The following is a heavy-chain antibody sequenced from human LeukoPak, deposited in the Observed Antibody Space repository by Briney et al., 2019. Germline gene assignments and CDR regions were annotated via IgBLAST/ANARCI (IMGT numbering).Heavy chain of an antibody. CDR1: GGSISSYY. D-gene: IGHD3-10*01. Sequence: SETLSLTCTVSGGSISSYYWSWIRQPAGKGLECIARIYTSGSTNYNPSLKSRVTMSVDTSKNQFSLKLSSVTAADTAVYYCASTATMVRGVAFDYWGQGTLVTVSS. V-gene: IGHV4-4*07. CDR3: ASTATMVRGVAFDY. J-gene: IGHJ4*02. CDR2: IYTSGST.